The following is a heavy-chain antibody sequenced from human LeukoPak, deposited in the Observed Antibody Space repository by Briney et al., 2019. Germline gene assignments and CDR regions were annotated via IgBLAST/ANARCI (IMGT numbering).Heavy chain of an antibody. CDR3: ARGGQGAVDY. CDR2: INNDGRVT. CDR1: GFTFSSHW. J-gene: IGHJ4*02. D-gene: IGHD3-16*01. Sequence: GGSLRLSCAASGFTFSSHWMHWVRQAPGKGLVWVSFINNDGRVTRYADSVKGRFTLSRDKAKHKVYLQMNSLIAEDTAMYYCARGGQGAVDYWGPGTLVTVS. V-gene: IGHV3-74*01.